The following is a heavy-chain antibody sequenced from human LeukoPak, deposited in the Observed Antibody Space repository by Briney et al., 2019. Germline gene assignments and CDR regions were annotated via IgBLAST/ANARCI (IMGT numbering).Heavy chain of an antibody. CDR1: GYRFENAG. J-gene: IGHJ4*02. CDR3: ARDYELRFLDDGGLPKGYYFDS. D-gene: IGHD3-3*01. Sequence: ASVKVSCKGSGYRFENAGISWVRQAPGQGLEYVAWISTYKSHTNYAQMLLGRVTMTTDISTGTAYMASGSLRSDDTAFYFGARDYELRFLDDGGLPKGYYFDSWGQGALVTVSS. V-gene: IGHV1-18*01. CDR2: ISTYKSHT.